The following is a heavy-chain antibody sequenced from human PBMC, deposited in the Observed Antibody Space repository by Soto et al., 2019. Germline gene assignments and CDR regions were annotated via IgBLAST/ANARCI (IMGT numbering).Heavy chain of an antibody. CDR1: GYTFTSYY. Sequence: ASVKVSCKASGYTFTSYYMHWVRQAPGQGLEWMGIINPSGGSTSYAQKFQGRVTMTRDTSTSTVYMELSSLRSEGTAVYYCATMKTYCGGDCYSDYWGQGTLVTVSS. CDR2: INPSGGST. D-gene: IGHD2-21*02. J-gene: IGHJ4*02. CDR3: ATMKTYCGGDCYSDY. V-gene: IGHV1-46*01.